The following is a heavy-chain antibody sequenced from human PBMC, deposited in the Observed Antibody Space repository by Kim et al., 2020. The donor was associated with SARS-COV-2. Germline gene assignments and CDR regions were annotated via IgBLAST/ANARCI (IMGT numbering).Heavy chain of an antibody. Sequence: SETLSLTCAVYGGSFSGYYWSWIRQPPGKGLEWIGEINHSGSTNYNPSLKSRVTISVDTSKNQFSLKLSSVTAADTAVYYCARGGVGVDVAYYYYGMDVWGQGTTVTVSS. J-gene: IGHJ6*02. V-gene: IGHV4-34*01. CDR3: ARGGVGVDVAYYYYGMDV. CDR1: GGSFSGYY. D-gene: IGHD3-16*01. CDR2: INHSGST.